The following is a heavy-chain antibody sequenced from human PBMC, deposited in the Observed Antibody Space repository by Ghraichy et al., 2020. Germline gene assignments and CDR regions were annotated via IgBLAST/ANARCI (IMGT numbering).Heavy chain of an antibody. CDR1: GFTSSSYA. CDR3: ASLRDGYNYYFDY. CDR2: ISYDGSNK. V-gene: IGHV3-30*04. D-gene: IGHD5-24*01. Sequence: LSLTCAASGFTSSSYAMHWVRQAPGKGLEWVAVISYDGSNKYYADSVKGRFTISRDNSKNTLYLQMNSLRAEDTAVYYCASLRDGYNYYFDYWGQGTLVTVSS. J-gene: IGHJ4*02.